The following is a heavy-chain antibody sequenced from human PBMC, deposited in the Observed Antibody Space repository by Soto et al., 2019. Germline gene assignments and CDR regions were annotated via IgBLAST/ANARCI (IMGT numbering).Heavy chain of an antibody. Sequence: EVQLLESGGGLFQPGGSLRLSCAASGFPFSTSAMNWVGRAPGKGLEWVSIISASSDAAYYAESVKGRFASSRDNSKNTLYLQMNRLRAEDTAVYYCAKYSGSYPVYNGLSLWGQGTPVTVS. CDR2: ISASSDAA. J-gene: IGHJ6*02. V-gene: IGHV3-23*01. CDR1: GFPFSTSA. D-gene: IGHD1-26*01. CDR3: AKYSGSYPVYNGLSL.